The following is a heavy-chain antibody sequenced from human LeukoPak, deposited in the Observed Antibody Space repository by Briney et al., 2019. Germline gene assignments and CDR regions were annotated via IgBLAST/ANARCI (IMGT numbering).Heavy chain of an antibody. CDR1: GFTFSSYA. V-gene: IGHV3-23*01. CDR2: ISGSGGST. CDR3: ATLSGPGETLDF. Sequence: GGFLRLSCAASGFTFSSYAMSWVRQAPGKGLEWISAISGSGGSTYYADSVKGRFTISRDNSKNTLYLQVNSLRVEDTAVYCCATLSGPGETLDFWGQGTLVTVSS. D-gene: IGHD3-16*01. J-gene: IGHJ4*02.